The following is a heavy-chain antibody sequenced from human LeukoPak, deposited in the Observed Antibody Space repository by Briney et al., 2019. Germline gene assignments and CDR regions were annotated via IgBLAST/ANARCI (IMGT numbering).Heavy chain of an antibody. V-gene: IGHV5-51*01. CDR1: GYSFTNHW. Sequence: GESLKISCKASGYSFTNHWIAWVRQMPGKGLEWMGIIYANNFDIRYSPPFQGQVTISADKSINTAYLQWSSLKASDTAMYYCVRMIGLGEVSPYFDYWGQGTLVTVSS. D-gene: IGHD3-16*02. CDR2: IYANNFDI. CDR3: VRMIGLGEVSPYFDY. J-gene: IGHJ4*02.